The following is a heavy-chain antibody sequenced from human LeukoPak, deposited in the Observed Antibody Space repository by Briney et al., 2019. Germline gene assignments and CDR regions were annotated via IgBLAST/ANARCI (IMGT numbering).Heavy chain of an antibody. CDR2: IYYSGST. V-gene: IGHV4-59*08. Sequence: PSETLSPTCSVSRGSISSNYWSWIRQPPGKPLEWIGYIYYSGSTTYNPSLKSRVTISLDTSKNQFSLKLRSVTAADTAVYYCARHREFSSSGNYFDYWGQGTLVTVSS. J-gene: IGHJ4*02. CDR3: ARHREFSSSGNYFDY. CDR1: RGSISSNY. D-gene: IGHD6-6*01.